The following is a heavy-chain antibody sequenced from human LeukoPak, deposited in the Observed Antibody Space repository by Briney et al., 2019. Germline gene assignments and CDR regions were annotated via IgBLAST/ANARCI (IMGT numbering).Heavy chain of an antibody. V-gene: IGHV3-74*01. CDR1: GFTFSSYW. Sequence: PGGSLRLSCAGSGFTFSSYWMHWVRQAPGKGLVWVSRISTDASSITYADSVKGRFTISRDNAKGTLYLQMSSLRAEDTAVYYCTGHHQAYSRTYWGQGTLVTVSS. D-gene: IGHD4-11*01. CDR3: TGHHQAYSRTY. CDR2: ISTDASSI. J-gene: IGHJ4*02.